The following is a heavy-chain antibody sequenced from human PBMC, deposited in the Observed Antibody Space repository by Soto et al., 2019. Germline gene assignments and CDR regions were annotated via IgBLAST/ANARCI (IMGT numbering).Heavy chain of an antibody. CDR1: GGSISSSSYY. J-gene: IGHJ5*02. D-gene: IGHD3-9*01. Sequence: SETLSLTCTVSGGSISSSSYYWGWIRQPPGKGLEWIGSIYYSGSTYYNPSLKSRVTISVDTSKNQFSLKLSSVTAADTAVYYCARDYDILTGYYFAHKYGDNWFDPWGQGTLVTVSS. V-gene: IGHV4-39*01. CDR3: ARDYDILTGYYFAHKYGDNWFDP. CDR2: IYYSGST.